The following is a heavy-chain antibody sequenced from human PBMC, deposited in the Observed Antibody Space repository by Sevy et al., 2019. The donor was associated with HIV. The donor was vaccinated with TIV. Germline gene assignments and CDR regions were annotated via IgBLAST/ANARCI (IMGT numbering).Heavy chain of an antibody. Sequence: GGSLRLSCAASGFTLSSYAMHWVRQAPGKGLEWVAVISYDGSNKYYADSVKGRFTISRDNSKNTLYLQMNSLRAEDTAVYYCARDSNYYDSSGYYRGAAFDIWGQGTMVTVSS. V-gene: IGHV3-30-3*01. CDR1: GFTLSSYA. D-gene: IGHD3-22*01. CDR2: ISYDGSNK. J-gene: IGHJ3*02. CDR3: ARDSNYYDSSGYYRGAAFDI.